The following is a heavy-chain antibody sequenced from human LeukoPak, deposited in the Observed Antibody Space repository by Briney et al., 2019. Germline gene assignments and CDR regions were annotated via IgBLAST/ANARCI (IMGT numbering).Heavy chain of an antibody. CDR3: ARAVPDYFYGMDV. CDR1: GFTFSSYA. V-gene: IGHV3-23*01. J-gene: IGHJ6*02. CDR2: ISGSALST. Sequence: GGSLRLSCAASGFTFSSYAMSWVRQAPGKGLEWVSAISGSALSTYYADSVKGRFTISRDNSKNMVYLQVNSLRADDTAVYYCARAVPDYFYGMDVWGQGTTVTVSS.